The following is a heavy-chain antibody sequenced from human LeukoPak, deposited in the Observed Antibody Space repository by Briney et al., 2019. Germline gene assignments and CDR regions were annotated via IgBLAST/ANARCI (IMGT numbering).Heavy chain of an antibody. D-gene: IGHD3-10*01. Sequence: ASVKVSCKASGYTFTSYGISWVRQAPGQGLEWMGGIIPIFGTANYAQKFQGRVTITADESTSTAYMELSSLRSEDTAVYYCARASATMVRGVIITDAFDIWGQGTMVTVSS. CDR3: ARASATMVRGVIITDAFDI. CDR2: IIPIFGTA. V-gene: IGHV1-69*13. CDR1: GYTFTSYG. J-gene: IGHJ3*02.